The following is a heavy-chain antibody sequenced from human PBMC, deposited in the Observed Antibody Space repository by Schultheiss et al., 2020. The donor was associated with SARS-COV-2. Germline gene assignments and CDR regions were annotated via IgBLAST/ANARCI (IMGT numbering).Heavy chain of an antibody. CDR2: IRSSRSYT. Sequence: GGSLRLSCAASGFTLSSYPMSWVRQVPGKGLEWVSYIRSSRSYTKYADSVKGRFTVSRDNAKSTVSLQMNSLRAEDTAVYYCVRDESQHFYYMDVWGKGTTVTVSS. CDR3: VRDESQHFYYMDV. V-gene: IGHV3-21*05. CDR1: GFTLSSYP. J-gene: IGHJ6*03.